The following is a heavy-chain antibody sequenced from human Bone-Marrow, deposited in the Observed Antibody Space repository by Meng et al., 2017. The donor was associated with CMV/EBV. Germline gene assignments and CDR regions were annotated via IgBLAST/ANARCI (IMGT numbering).Heavy chain of an antibody. CDR1: GGSVSSGGYY. D-gene: IGHD2-21*01. J-gene: IGHJ4*02. V-gene: IGHV4-31*11. CDR3: ARDGIGCGFVLDF. CDR2: IYYSGST. Sequence: SETLSLTCAVSGGSVSSGGYYWSWIRQHPGKGLEWIGYIYYSGSTYHNPSLKSRVTISVDTSKNQFSLKLGSVTAADTAVYYCARDGIGCGFVLDFWGQGTLVTVSS.